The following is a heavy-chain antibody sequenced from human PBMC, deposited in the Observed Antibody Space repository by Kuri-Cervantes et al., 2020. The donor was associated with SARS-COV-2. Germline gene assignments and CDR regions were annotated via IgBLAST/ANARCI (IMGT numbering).Heavy chain of an antibody. V-gene: IGHV3-9*01. Sequence: GGSLRLSCAASGFTFDDYVMHWVRQAPGKGLEWVSGVTWNSGSIGYADSVKGRFTISRDNAKNSLYLQMNSLRAEDTAVYYCAREGGIAARPSRYYGMDVWGQGTTVTVSS. CDR1: GFTFDDYV. J-gene: IGHJ6*02. D-gene: IGHD6-6*01. CDR3: AREGGIAARPSRYYGMDV. CDR2: VTWNSGSI.